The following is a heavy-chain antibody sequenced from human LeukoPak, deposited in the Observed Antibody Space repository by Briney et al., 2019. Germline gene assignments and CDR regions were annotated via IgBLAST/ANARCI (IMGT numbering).Heavy chain of an antibody. V-gene: IGHV4-59*08. CDR1: GGSISSYY. CDR2: IYYSGST. J-gene: IGHJ6*02. Sequence: SETLSLTCTVSGGSISSYYWSWIRQPPGKGLEWIGYIYYSGSTNYNPSLKSRVTMSVDTSKNQFSLKLSSVTAADTAVYYCASFNYYYGMDVWGQGTTVTVSS. CDR3: ASFNYYYGMDV.